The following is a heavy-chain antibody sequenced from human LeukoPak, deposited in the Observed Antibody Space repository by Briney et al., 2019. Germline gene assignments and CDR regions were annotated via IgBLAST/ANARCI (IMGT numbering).Heavy chain of an antibody. CDR3: AREGDDY. CDR2: INPGGGST. CDR1: GYTLTELS. Sequence: ASVKVSCKVSGYTLTELSMHWVRQAPGQGLEWMGLINPGGGSTNYAQKFQGRVTVTRDMSTSTVYMELSSLRSDDTAVYYCAREGDDYWGQGTLVTVSS. D-gene: IGHD3-16*01. J-gene: IGHJ4*02. V-gene: IGHV1-46*01.